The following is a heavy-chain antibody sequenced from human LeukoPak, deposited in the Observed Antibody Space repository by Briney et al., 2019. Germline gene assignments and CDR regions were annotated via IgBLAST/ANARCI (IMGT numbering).Heavy chain of an antibody. CDR1: GGSISSSSYY. D-gene: IGHD4-23*01. CDR2: IYYSGST. CDR3: ARDQVHYGGNGY. V-gene: IGHV4-39*02. Sequence: SETLSLTCTVSGGSISSSSYYWGWIRQPPGKGLEWIGSIYYSGSTYYNPSLKSRVTISVDTSKNQFSLKLSSVTAADTAVYYCARDQVHYGGNGYWGQGTLVTVSS. J-gene: IGHJ4*02.